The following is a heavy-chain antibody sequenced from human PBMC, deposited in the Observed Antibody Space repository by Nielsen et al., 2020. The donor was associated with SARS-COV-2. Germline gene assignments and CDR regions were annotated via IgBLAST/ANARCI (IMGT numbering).Heavy chain of an antibody. Sequence: GSLRLSCAASGFTFSSYWMSWVRQAPGKGLEWVANIKQDGSEKYYVDSVKGRFTISRDNAKNSLYLQMNSLRAEDTAVYYCASGCTGGCYYYGMDVWGQGTTVTVSS. J-gene: IGHJ6*02. V-gene: IGHV3-7*01. CDR1: GFTFSSYW. CDR3: ASGCTGGCYYYGMDV. CDR2: IKQDGSEK. D-gene: IGHD2-8*02.